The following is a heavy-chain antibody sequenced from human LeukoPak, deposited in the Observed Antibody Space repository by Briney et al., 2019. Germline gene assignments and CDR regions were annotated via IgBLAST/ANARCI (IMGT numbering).Heavy chain of an antibody. Sequence: SETLSLTCTVSGGSISSGSYYWGWIRQPPGKGLEWIGSIYYSGSTYYNPSLKSRITISVDTSKNQFSLKLSSVTAADTAVYYCARDKTFAVVNHFDNWGQGTLVTVSS. V-gene: IGHV4-39*07. CDR3: ARDKTFAVVNHFDN. CDR2: IYYSGST. CDR1: GGSISSGSYY. D-gene: IGHD3-3*01. J-gene: IGHJ4*02.